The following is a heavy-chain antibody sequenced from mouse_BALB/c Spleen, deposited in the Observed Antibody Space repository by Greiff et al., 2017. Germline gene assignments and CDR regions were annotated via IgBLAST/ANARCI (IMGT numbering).Heavy chain of an antibody. V-gene: IGHV5-4*02. D-gene: IGHD2-1*01. CDR2: IRDGGSYT. CDR3: ARGHYGNYLLAMDY. CDR1: GFTFSDYY. J-gene: IGHJ4*01. Sequence: EVNVVESGGGLVKPGGSLKLSCAASGFTFSDYYMYWVRQTPEKRLEWVATIRDGGSYTYYPDSVKGRFTISRDNAKNNLYLQMSSLKSEDTAMYYCARGHYGNYLLAMDYWGQGTSVTVSS.